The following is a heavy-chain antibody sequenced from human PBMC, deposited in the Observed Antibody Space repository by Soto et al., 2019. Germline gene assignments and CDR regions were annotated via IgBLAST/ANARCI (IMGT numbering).Heavy chain of an antibody. V-gene: IGHV4-30-4*01. CDR2: VYHSGST. Sequence: QVQLQESGPGLVKPSQTLSLTCTVSGDSISSADYYWSWIRQPPGQGLEWIGYVYHSGSTYYNPPLKSRVTMSIDTSKNQFSLKLSSVTAADTAVYYCARDLSPPLFDYWGQGTLVTVSS. J-gene: IGHJ4*02. CDR3: ARDLSPPLFDY. CDR1: GDSISSADYY.